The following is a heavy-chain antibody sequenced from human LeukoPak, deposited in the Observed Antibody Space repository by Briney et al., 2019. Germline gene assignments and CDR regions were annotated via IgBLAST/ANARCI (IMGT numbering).Heavy chain of an antibody. J-gene: IGHJ5*02. CDR1: GDSISSYY. CDR3: TRGAYCSSISCSAGNWFDP. V-gene: IGHV4-59*01. CDR2: ISYSGST. D-gene: IGHD2-2*01. Sequence: PSETLSLTCTVSGDSISSYYWSCLRHPPGKGLEWIGFISYSGSTNYNPSLKSRVTISADTSKNQFSLKLSSVTAADTAVYYCTRGAYCSSISCSAGNWFDPWGQGTLVTVSS.